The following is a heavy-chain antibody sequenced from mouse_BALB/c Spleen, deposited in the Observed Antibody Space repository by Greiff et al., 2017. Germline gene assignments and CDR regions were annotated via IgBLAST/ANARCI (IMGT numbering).Heavy chain of an antibody. J-gene: IGHJ4*01. V-gene: IGHV1-80*01. CDR2: IYPGDGDT. D-gene: IGHD4-1*01. Sequence: VKLMESGAELVRPGSSVKISCKASGYAFSSYWMNWVKQRPGQGLEWIGQIYPGDGDTNYNGKFKGKATLTADKSSSTAYMQLSSLTSEDSAVYFCARFELGSYWGQGTSVTVSS. CDR3: ARFELGSY. CDR1: GYAFSSYW.